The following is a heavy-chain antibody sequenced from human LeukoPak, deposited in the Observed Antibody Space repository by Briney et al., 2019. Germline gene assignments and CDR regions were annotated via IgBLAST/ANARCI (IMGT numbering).Heavy chain of an antibody. CDR2: IHYSGST. J-gene: IGHJ6*03. CDR3: ARDISSSWSDYYYYYMDV. V-gene: IGHV4-39*07. D-gene: IGHD6-13*01. Sequence: WVRQAPGKGLEWIGSIHYSGSTYYNPSLKSRVTISVDTSKNQFSLKLSSVTAADTAVYYCARDISSSWSDYYYYYMDVWGKGTTVTVSS.